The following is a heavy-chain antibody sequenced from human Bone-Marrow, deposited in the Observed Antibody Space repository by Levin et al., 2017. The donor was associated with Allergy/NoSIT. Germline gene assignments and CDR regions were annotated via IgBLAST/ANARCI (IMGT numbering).Heavy chain of an antibody. CDR2: IIPIFGAT. Sequence: KISCKASGGTFSNYAINWVRQAPGQGLEWVGGIIPIFGATNYAQKFQGRVTITADKSTSTAYMQLSGLRSEDTAVYYCARAQKLGDYNPRGYDFDYWGQGTLVTVYS. D-gene: IGHD4-17*01. CDR1: GGTFSNYA. CDR3: ARAQKLGDYNPRGYDFDY. V-gene: IGHV1-69*06. J-gene: IGHJ4*02.